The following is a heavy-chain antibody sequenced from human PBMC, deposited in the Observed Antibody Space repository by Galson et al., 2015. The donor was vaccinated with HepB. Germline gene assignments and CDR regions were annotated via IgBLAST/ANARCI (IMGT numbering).Heavy chain of an antibody. CDR3: AREPGGYWINYFDY. CDR2: IYTSGST. CDR1: GGSISSYY. Sequence: LSLTCTVSGGSISSYYWSWIRQPAGKGLEWIGRIYTSGSTNYNPSLKSRVTMSVDTSKNQFSLKLSSVTAADTAVYYCAREPGGYWINYFDYWGQGTLVTVSS. D-gene: IGHD3-22*01. V-gene: IGHV4-4*07. J-gene: IGHJ4*02.